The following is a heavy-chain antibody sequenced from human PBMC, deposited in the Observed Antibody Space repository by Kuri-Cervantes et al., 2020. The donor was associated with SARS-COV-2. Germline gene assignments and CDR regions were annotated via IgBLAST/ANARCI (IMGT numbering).Heavy chain of an antibody. V-gene: IGHV3-23*01. CDR1: GFTFSSYA. D-gene: IGHD6-13*01. J-gene: IGHJ4*02. Sequence: GGSLGLSCAASGFTFSSYAMSWVRQAPGKGLEWVSAISGSGGSTYYADSVKGRFTISRDNSKNTLYLQMNSLRAEDTAVYYCAKDHGYSSSWPIDYWGQGTLVTVSS. CDR2: ISGSGGST. CDR3: AKDHGYSSSWPIDY.